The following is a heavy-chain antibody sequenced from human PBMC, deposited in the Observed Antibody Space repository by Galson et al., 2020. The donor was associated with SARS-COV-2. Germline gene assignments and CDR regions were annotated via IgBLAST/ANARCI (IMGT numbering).Heavy chain of an antibody. D-gene: IGHD3-10*01. CDR3: AKDHYYGSGSYGVPYFGY. CDR2: SSGSGGST. CDR1: GFTFSSYA. J-gene: IGHJ4*02. V-gene: IGHV3-23*01. Sequence: GGSLRLSCAASGFTFSSYAMSWARQAPGKGLDWVSASSGSGGSTYYADSVQGRFTISRDNSKNTLYLQMNSLSAEDTAVYYCAKDHYYGSGSYGVPYFGYWGQGTLVTVSS.